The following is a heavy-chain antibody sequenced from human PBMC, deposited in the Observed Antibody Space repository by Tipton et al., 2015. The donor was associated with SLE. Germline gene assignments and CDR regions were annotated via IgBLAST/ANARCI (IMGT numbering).Heavy chain of an antibody. CDR2: IGTAGDT. CDR3: ARASLPDDDCGRGPFDY. V-gene: IGHV3-13*01. Sequence: GSLRLSCAASGFTFSSYDMHWVRQATGKGLEWVSAIGTAGDTYYPGSVKGRFTISRENAKNSLYLQMNSLRAGDTAVYYCARASLPDDDCGRGPFDYGGQGTLVTVSS. CDR1: GFTFSSYD. J-gene: IGHJ4*02. D-gene: IGHD3-16*01.